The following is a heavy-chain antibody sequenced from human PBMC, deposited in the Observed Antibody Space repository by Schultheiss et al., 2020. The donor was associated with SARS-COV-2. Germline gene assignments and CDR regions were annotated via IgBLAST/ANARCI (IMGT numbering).Heavy chain of an antibody. CDR3: AGPPVDGLLGGSGMDV. D-gene: IGHD7-27*01. Sequence: SVKVSCKASGGTFSSYAISWVRQAPGQGLEWMGGIIPIFGTANYAQKFQGRVTITADESTSTAYMELSSLRSEDTAVYYCAGPPVDGLLGGSGMDVWGQGTTVTVSS. V-gene: IGHV1-69*13. CDR2: IIPIFGTA. J-gene: IGHJ6*02. CDR1: GGTFSSYA.